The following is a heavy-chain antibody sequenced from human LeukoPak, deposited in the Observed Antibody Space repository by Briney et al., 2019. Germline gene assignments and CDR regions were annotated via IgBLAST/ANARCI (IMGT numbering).Heavy chain of an antibody. CDR3: ARDEGERWLPMDY. D-gene: IGHD5-24*01. Sequence: ASVKVSCKASGHTFTSYDINWVRQATGQGLEWMGWMNPNSGNTGNAQKFQGRVTMTTDTSTSTAYMELRSLRSDDTAVYYCARDEGERWLPMDYWGQGTLVTVSS. CDR2: MNPNSGNT. CDR1: GHTFTSYD. J-gene: IGHJ4*02. V-gene: IGHV1-8*01.